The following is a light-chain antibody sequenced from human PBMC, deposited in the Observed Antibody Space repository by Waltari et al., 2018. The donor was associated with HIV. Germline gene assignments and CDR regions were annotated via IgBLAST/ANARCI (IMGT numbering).Light chain of an antibody. CDR2: GAS. Sequence: EIVFTQSQGPLSLSPGERANLSCRPSQSISHNHLAWYQQNPNQAPRLLIYGASSRATGIPDRFSGSGSGTDFTLTIIRLEPEDFALYYCQQYGSSPGTFGQGTKVEIK. CDR1: QSISHNH. V-gene: IGKV3-20*01. J-gene: IGKJ1*01. CDR3: QQYGSSPGT.